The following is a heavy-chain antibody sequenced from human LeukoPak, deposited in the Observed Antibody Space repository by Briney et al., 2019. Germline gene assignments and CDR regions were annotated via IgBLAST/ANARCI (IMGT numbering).Heavy chain of an antibody. CDR2: ISYDGSNK. V-gene: IGHV3-30-3*01. Sequence: PGRSLRLSCAASGFTFSSYAMHWVRQAPVKGLEWVAVISYDGSNKYYADSVKGRFTISRDNSKNTLYLQMNSLRAEDTAVYYCARDHDAAGNFDYWGQGTLVTVSS. J-gene: IGHJ4*02. CDR1: GFTFSSYA. CDR3: ARDHDAAGNFDY. D-gene: IGHD6-19*01.